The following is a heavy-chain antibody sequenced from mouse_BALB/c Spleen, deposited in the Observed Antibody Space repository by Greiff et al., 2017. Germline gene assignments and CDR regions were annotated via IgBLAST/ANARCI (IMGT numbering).Heavy chain of an antibody. CDR3: ATLGAMDY. Sequence: VKLQQSGAELAKPGASVKMSCKASGYTFTSYWMHWVKQRPGQGLEWIGYINPSTGYTEYNQKFKDKATLTADKSSSTAYMQLSSLTSEDSAVYDCATLGAMDYWGQGTSVTVSS. CDR1: GYTFTSYW. J-gene: IGHJ4*01. CDR2: INPSTGYT. D-gene: IGHD4-1*01. V-gene: IGHV1-7*01.